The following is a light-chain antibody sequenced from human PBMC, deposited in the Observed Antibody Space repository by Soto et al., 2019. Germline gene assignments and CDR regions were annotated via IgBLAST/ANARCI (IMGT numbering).Light chain of an antibody. CDR2: EVS. CDR1: SSDVGSYNH. J-gene: IGLJ1*01. CDR3: SLYTSSSTFYV. Sequence: QSVLTQPPSVSGSPGQSVTISCTGTSSDVGSYNHVSWYQQPPGTAPKLMIYEVSNRPSGVPDRFSGSKSGNTASLTISGLQAEDEADYYCSLYTSSSTFYVFGTGTKVTVL. V-gene: IGLV2-18*01.